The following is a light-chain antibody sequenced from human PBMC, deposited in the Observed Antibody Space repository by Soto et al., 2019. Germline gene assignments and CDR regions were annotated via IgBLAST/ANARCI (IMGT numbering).Light chain of an antibody. J-gene: IGKJ1*01. CDR3: QQCNNWPPT. V-gene: IGKV3-15*01. CDR2: GAS. Sequence: EIVMTQSPATLSVSPGERATLSCRASQSVSSNLAWYQQKPGQAPRLLIYGASTRATGIPARFSGSGSGTTFTLTISSLQSEDFAVYYCQQCNNWPPTLGQGTKVEIK. CDR1: QSVSSN.